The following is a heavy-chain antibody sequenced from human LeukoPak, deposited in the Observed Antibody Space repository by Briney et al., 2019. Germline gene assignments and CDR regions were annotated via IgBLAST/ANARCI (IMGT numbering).Heavy chain of an antibody. CDR3: ARGSNRRIVVVTATGDAFDI. J-gene: IGHJ3*02. CDR2: IIPIFGTA. D-gene: IGHD2-21*02. CDR1: GYTFTAYY. Sequence: GASVKVSCKASGYTFTAYYMHWVRQAPGQGLEWMGGIIPIFGTANYAQKFQGRVTITADESTSTAYMELSSLRSEDTAVYYCARGSNRRIVVVTATGDAFDIWGQGTMVTVSS. V-gene: IGHV1-69*13.